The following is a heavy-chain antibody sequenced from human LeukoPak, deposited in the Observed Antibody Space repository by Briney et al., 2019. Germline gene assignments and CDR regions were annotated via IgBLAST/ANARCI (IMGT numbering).Heavy chain of an antibody. CDR2: IIPIFGIA. V-gene: IGHV1-69*10. Sequence: SVKVSCKASGGTFSSYAISWVRQAPGQGLEWMGGIIPIFGIANYAQKFQGRVTITADKSTSTAYMELSSLRSEDTAVYYCARAPSLTGWFDPWGQGTLVTVSS. CDR3: ARAPSLTGWFDP. CDR1: GGTFSSYA. J-gene: IGHJ5*02.